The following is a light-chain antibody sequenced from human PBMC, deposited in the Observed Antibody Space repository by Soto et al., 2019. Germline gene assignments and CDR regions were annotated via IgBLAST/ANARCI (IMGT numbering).Light chain of an antibody. CDR3: QQYGSSPYT. V-gene: IGKV3-20*01. J-gene: IGKJ2*01. CDR2: GAS. Sequence: EIVLTQSPGTLSLSPGERATLSCRASQSVITSSLAWYQQKPGQAPRLLIYGASSRATGIPDRVSGSGSGADFTLSISRLEPEDFAMYYCQQYGSSPYTFGQGTKLAIK. CDR1: QSVITSS.